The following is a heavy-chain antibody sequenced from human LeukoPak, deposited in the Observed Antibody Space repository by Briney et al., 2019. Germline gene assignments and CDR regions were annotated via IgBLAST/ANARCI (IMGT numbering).Heavy chain of an antibody. CDR1: GFTFSSYS. V-gene: IGHV3-21*01. CDR3: ASDLPRVVVTAKYYYYGMDV. J-gene: IGHJ6*02. CDR2: ISSSRSYI. D-gene: IGHD2-21*02. Sequence: GGSLRLSCAASGFTFSSYSMNWVRQAPGKGLEWVSSISSSRSYIYYADSVKGRFTISRDNAKNSLYLQMNSLRAEDTAVYYCASDLPRVVVTAKYYYYGMDVWGQGTTVTVSS.